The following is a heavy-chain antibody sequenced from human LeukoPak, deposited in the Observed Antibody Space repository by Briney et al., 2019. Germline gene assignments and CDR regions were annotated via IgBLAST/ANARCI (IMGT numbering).Heavy chain of an antibody. Sequence: GGSLRLSCAASVFTFSSYGMHWVRQAPGKGLEWVSAISGSGGSTYYADSVKGRFTISGDNSKNTLYLQMNSLRAEDTAVYYCACHPGGITFGGVIVPLDYWGQGTLVTVSS. D-gene: IGHD3-16*02. CDR3: ACHPGGITFGGVIVPLDY. J-gene: IGHJ4*02. CDR2: ISGSGGST. V-gene: IGHV3-23*01. CDR1: VFTFSSYG.